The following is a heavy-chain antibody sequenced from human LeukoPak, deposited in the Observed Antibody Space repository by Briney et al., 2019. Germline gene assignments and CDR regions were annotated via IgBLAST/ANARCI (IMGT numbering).Heavy chain of an antibody. Sequence: PGGSLRLSCAASGFTLIDYDMHWVRQVIGKGLEWVSAIGIRGDTHYSGSVKGRFTISRENAESSLYLQMNSLRAEDTAVYYCARGGIQVSGIDEFDYWGQGTLVTASS. D-gene: IGHD6-19*01. CDR2: IGIRGDT. J-gene: IGHJ4*02. CDR3: ARGGIQVSGIDEFDY. CDR1: GFTLIDYD. V-gene: IGHV3-13*01.